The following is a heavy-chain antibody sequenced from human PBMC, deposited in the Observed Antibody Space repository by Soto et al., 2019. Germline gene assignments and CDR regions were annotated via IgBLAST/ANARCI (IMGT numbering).Heavy chain of an antibody. CDR2: ISGSGGST. D-gene: IGHD3-10*01. CDR3: AKDLNYYGSGTIFDY. CDR1: GFTFSSYA. Sequence: EVQLLESGGGLVQPGGSLRLSCAASGFTFSSYAMSWVRQAPGKGLEWVSAISGSGGSTYYADSVKGRFTISRDNSKNTLYLQMNSPRAEDTAVYYCAKDLNYYGSGTIFDYWGQGTLVTVSS. V-gene: IGHV3-23*01. J-gene: IGHJ4*02.